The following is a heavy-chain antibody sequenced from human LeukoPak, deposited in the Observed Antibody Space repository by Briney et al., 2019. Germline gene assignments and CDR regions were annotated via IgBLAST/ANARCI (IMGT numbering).Heavy chain of an antibody. CDR1: GLSFSTYD. D-gene: IGHD5-12*01. V-gene: IGHV3-13*04. Sequence: GGSLRLSCAASGLSFSTYDMHWVRQAPGEGLERVSGIGKSGDTYYVGSVKGRFTISRDNAKNSLYLQMNSLRSGDTAVHYCARGAYTGFDVWGQGTVVTVSS. CDR2: IGKSGDT. J-gene: IGHJ3*01. CDR3: ARGAYTGFDV.